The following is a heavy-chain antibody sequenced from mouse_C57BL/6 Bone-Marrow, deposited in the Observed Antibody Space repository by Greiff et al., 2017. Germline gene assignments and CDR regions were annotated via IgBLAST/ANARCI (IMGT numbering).Heavy chain of an antibody. D-gene: IGHD1-1*01. CDR3: ARDSYYGSSPWFAY. V-gene: IGHV5-4*01. Sequence: EVKVVESGGGLVKPGGSLKLSCAASGFTFSSYAMSWVRQTPEKRLEWVATISDGGSYTYYPDNVKGRFTISRDNAKNNLYLQMSHLKSEDTAMYYCARDSYYGSSPWFAYWGQGTLVTVSA. CDR2: ISDGGSYT. CDR1: GFTFSSYA. J-gene: IGHJ3*01.